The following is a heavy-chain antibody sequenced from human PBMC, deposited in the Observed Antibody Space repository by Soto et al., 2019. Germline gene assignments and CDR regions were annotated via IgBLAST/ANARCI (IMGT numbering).Heavy chain of an antibody. Sequence: GGSLRLSCAASGFTFSSYWMSWVRQAPGKGLEWVANIKQDGSEKYYVDSVKGRFTISRDNAKNSLYLQMNSLRAEDTAVYYCARQDYDFWSGHYYYGMDVWGQGTTVTVSS. CDR1: GFTFSSYW. CDR2: IKQDGSEK. CDR3: ARQDYDFWSGHYYYGMDV. J-gene: IGHJ6*02. V-gene: IGHV3-7*03. D-gene: IGHD3-3*01.